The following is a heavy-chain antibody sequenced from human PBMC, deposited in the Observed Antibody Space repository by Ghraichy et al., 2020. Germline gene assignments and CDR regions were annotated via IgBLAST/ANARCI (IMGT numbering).Heavy chain of an antibody. J-gene: IGHJ3*02. Sequence: GGSLRLTCAASGFTFSSYSMNWVRQAPGKGLEWVSSISSDSSYIYYADSVKGRFTISRDNAKNSLYLQMNSLRAEDTAVYYCARVLLQRRDDAFDIWGQGTMVTVSS. D-gene: IGHD1-1*01. CDR2: ISSDSSYI. V-gene: IGHV3-21*01. CDR1: GFTFSSYS. CDR3: ARVLLQRRDDAFDI.